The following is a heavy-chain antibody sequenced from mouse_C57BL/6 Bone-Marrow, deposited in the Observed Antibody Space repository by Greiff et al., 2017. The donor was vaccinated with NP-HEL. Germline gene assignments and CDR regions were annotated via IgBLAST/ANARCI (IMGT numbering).Heavy chain of an antibody. CDR2: IYPRSGNT. J-gene: IGHJ4*01. CDR1: GYTFTSYG. Sequence: VQLQQSGAELARPGASVKLSCKASGYTFTSYGISWVKQRTGQGLEWIGEIYPRSGNTYYNEKFKGKATLTADKSSSTAYLALRSLTSEDAAVYFCARAPNNMDYWGQGTSVTVSS. V-gene: IGHV1-81*01. CDR3: ARAPNNMDY.